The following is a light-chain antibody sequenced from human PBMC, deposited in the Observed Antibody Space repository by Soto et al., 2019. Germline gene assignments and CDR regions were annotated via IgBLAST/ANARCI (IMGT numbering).Light chain of an antibody. J-gene: IGLJ1*01. CDR1: SSDVGSYNL. CDR3: CSYAGSSTFV. V-gene: IGLV2-23*01. CDR2: EGS. Sequence: QSALTQPASVSGSPGQSITISCTGTSSDVGSYNLVSWYQQHPGKAPKLMIYEGSKRPSGVSNRFSGSKSGNTASLTIPGLQAEDEADYYCCSYAGSSTFVFGTGTKV.